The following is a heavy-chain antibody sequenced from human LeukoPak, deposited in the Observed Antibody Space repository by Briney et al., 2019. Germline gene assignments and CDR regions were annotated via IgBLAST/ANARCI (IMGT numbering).Heavy chain of an antibody. CDR1: GFTFSDHY. Sequence: GGSLRLSCAASGFTFSDHYMSWIRQAPGKGLEWVSYISSSSSYTNYADSVKGRFTISRDNAKNSLYLQMNSLRAEDTAVYYCARGHTNSSYGMDVWGQGTTVTVSS. J-gene: IGHJ6*02. V-gene: IGHV3-11*06. CDR2: ISSSSSYT. D-gene: IGHD6-13*01. CDR3: ARGHTNSSYGMDV.